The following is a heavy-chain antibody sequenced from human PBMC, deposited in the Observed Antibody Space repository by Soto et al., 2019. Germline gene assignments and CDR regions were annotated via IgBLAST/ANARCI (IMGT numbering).Heavy chain of an antibody. CDR2: ISSSSSHI. Sequence: GGSLRLSCAASGFTFSRNSMNWVRQAPGKGLEWVSSISSSSSHIYYADSVKGRFTISRDNADNSLYLQMNSLRADDTAVYFCARGISDAVAVVPAPLDVWGQGTTVTVSS. CDR1: GFTFSRNS. CDR3: ARGISDAVAVVPAPLDV. D-gene: IGHD2-2*01. V-gene: IGHV3-21*01. J-gene: IGHJ6*01.